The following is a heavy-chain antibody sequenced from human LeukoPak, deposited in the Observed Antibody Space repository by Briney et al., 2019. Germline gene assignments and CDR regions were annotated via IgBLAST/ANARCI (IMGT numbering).Heavy chain of an antibody. Sequence: GGSLRLSCVASGFTFSNYVMNWVRQAPGKGLECVSSISGSGTSTYYADSVKGRFTSSRDNSKNTLYLQMDSLRAEDTAIYYCANEYSKGDVWGQGTTVTVSS. CDR2: ISGSGTST. J-gene: IGHJ3*01. CDR1: GFTFSNYV. V-gene: IGHV3-23*01. D-gene: IGHD6-13*01. CDR3: ANEYSKGDV.